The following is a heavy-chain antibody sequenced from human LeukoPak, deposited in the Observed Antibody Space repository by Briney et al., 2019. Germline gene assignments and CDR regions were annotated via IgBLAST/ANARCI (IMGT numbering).Heavy chain of an antibody. CDR2: IKQDGSEK. J-gene: IGHJ1*01. V-gene: IGHV3-7*01. CDR3: ARDQGCSTTNCYSYFQH. CDR1: GFTFSIYW. D-gene: IGHD2-2*01. Sequence: GGSLRLSCAASGFTFSIYWMSWVRQVPGKGLEWVANIKQDGSEKYYVDSVKGRFTISRDNAKNSLYLQTNSLRAEDTAVYYCARDQGCSTTNCYSYFQHWGQGTLVSVSS.